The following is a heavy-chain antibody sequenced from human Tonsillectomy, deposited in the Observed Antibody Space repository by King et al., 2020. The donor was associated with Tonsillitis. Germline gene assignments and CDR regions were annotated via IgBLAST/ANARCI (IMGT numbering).Heavy chain of an antibody. V-gene: IGHV3-23*04. CDR3: AKTAPIYYYYMDV. Sequence: VQLVESGGGLVQPGGSLRLSCAASGFTFSSYAITWVRQAPGKGLEWVSTISGSGSSTYYADSVKGRFTISSDNSKNTLYLQMNSLRAEDTAVYYCAKTAPIYYYYMDVWGKGTSVTVSS. J-gene: IGHJ6*03. CDR1: GFTFSSYA. CDR2: ISGSGSST. D-gene: IGHD5-12*01.